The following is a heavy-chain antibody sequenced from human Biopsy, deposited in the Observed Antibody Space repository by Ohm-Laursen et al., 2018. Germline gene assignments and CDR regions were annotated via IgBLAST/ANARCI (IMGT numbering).Heavy chain of an antibody. J-gene: IGHJ4*02. CDR1: GDSLTSGPEN. D-gene: IGHD1-26*01. CDR3: ARGREWGNTYFRSFDY. V-gene: IGHV4-61*01. CDR2: IYSDGNT. Sequence: SETLSLTCTVSGDSLTSGPENWSWIRQSPGQGLEYIGFIYSDGNTNYNPSLKSRVTISADTSKNQFSLKLSSVTAADTAMYYCARGREWGNTYFRSFDYWGQGTLVTVSS.